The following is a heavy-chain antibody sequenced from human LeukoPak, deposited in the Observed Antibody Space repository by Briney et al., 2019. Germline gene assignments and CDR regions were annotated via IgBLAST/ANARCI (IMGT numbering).Heavy chain of an antibody. CDR1: GGSFSGYY. V-gene: IGHV4-34*01. D-gene: IGHD2-15*01. CDR2: INHSGST. CDR3: GRGPAAATRYYYYYGMDV. J-gene: IGHJ6*02. Sequence: PSETLSLTCAVYGGSFSGYYWSWIRQPPGKGLEWIGEINHSGSTNYNPSLKSRVTISVDTSKNQFSLKLSSVTAADTAVYYCGRGPAAATRYYYYYGMDVWGQGTTVTVSS.